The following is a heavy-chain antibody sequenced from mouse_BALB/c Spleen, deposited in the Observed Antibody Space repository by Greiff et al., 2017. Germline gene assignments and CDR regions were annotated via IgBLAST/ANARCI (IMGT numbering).Heavy chain of an antibody. Sequence: EVELMESGGGLVQPKGSLKLSCAASGFTFNTYAMNWVRQAPGKGLEWVARIRSKSNNYATYYADSVKDRFTISRDDSQSMLYLQMNNLKTEDTAMYYCVRHAGGKGGSYWGQGTLVTVSA. CDR1: GFTFNTYA. J-gene: IGHJ3*01. CDR3: VRHAGGKGGSY. D-gene: IGHD1-1*01. CDR2: IRSKSNNYAT. V-gene: IGHV10-1*02.